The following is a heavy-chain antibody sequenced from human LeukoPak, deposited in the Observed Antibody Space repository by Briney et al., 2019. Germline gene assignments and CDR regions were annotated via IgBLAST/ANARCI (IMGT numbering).Heavy chain of an antibody. CDR2: ISSRSSTI. V-gene: IGHV3-48*02. D-gene: IGHD6-19*01. CDR1: GFTFSSYS. J-gene: IGHJ4*02. CDR3: ARTIAVAASGLDY. Sequence: PGGSLRLSCAASGFTFSSYSMNWVRQAPGKGLEWVSYISSRSSTIYHGDSVKGRFTISRDNAKNSLYLQMNSLRDEDTAVYYCARTIAVAASGLDYWGQGTLVTVSS.